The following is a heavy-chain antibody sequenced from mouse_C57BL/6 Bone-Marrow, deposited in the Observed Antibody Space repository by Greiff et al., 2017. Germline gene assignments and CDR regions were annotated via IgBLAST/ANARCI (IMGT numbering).Heavy chain of an antibody. D-gene: IGHD2-3*01. J-gene: IGHJ4*01. CDR2: ISSGGSYT. V-gene: IGHV5-6*01. CDR1: GFTFSSYG. CDR3: ARQNGYYGAMDY. Sequence: EVMLVESGGDLVKPGGSLKLSCAASGFTFSSYGMSWVRQTPDKRLEWVATISSGGSYTYYPDSVKGRFTISRDNAKNTLYLQLSSLTSEDTALYYCARQNGYYGAMDYWGQGTSVTVSS.